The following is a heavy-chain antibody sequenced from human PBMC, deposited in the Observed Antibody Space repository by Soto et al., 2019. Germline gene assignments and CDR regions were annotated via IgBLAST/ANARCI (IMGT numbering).Heavy chain of an antibody. V-gene: IGHV4-39*01. CDR2: IYYSGST. J-gene: IGHJ6*03. Sequence: QLQLQESGPGLVKPSETLSLTCTVSGGSISSSSYYWGWIRQPPGKGLEWIGSIYYSGSTYYNPSLKSRVTISVDTSKNQFSLKLSSVTAADTAVHYCKGYYYGSGSSLLYYYYMDVWGKGTTVTVSS. D-gene: IGHD3-10*01. CDR1: GGSISSSSYY. CDR3: KGYYYGSGSSLLYYYYMDV.